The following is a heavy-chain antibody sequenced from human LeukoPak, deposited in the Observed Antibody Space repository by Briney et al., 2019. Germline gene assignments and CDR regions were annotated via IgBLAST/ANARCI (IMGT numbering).Heavy chain of an antibody. CDR3: AKDFLPVVITRAYFDY. Sequence: PGGSLRLSCAASGFTFSSYGMHWVRQAPGKGLEWVAVISYDGSNKYYADSVKGRFTISRDNSKNTLYLQMNSLRAEDTAVYYCAKDFLPVVITRAYFDYWGQGTLVTVSS. J-gene: IGHJ4*02. D-gene: IGHD3-22*01. CDR2: ISYDGSNK. V-gene: IGHV3-30*18. CDR1: GFTFSSYG.